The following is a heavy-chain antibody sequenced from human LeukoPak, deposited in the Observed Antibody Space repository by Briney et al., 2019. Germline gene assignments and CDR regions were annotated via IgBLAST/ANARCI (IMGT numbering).Heavy chain of an antibody. D-gene: IGHD6-6*01. Sequence: GGSLRLSCAASGFTFSSYSMNWVRQAPGKGLEWVSYISSSSSYIYYADSVKGRFTISRDNAKNSLYLQMNSLRAEDTAVYYCARDALSSKAMDNYFDYWGQGTLVTVSS. V-gene: IGHV3-21*05. J-gene: IGHJ4*02. CDR1: GFTFSSYS. CDR3: ARDALSSKAMDNYFDY. CDR2: ISSSSSYI.